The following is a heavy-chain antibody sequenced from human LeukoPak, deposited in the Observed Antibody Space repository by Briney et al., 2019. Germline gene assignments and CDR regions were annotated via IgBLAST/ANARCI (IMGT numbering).Heavy chain of an antibody. D-gene: IGHD3-3*01. V-gene: IGHV7-4-1*02. CDR3: ARPGVTGGPASDY. CDR2: INTTTGNP. CDR1: GYTFTTYG. J-gene: IGHJ4*02. Sequence: GASVKASCKSSGYTFTTYGMNWVRQAPGQGLEWMGWINTTTGNPTYAQGFTGRFVFSLDTSVSTTYLQISSLKAEDTAVYFCARPGVTGGPASDYWGQGTVVTVSS.